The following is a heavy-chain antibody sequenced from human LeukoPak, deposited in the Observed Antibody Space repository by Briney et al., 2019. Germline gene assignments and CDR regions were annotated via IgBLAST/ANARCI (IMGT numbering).Heavy chain of an antibody. V-gene: IGHV4-59*01. CDR3: ARGASTFPFDY. J-gene: IGHJ4*02. CDR1: GGSISSYY. Sequence: PSETLSLTCTVSGGSISSYYWSWIRQPPGKGLEWIGYIYYSGSTNYNPSLKSRVTISVDTSKNQFSLKLSSVTAADTAVYYCARGASTFPFDYWGQGTLVTVSS. D-gene: IGHD3-16*01. CDR2: IYYSGST.